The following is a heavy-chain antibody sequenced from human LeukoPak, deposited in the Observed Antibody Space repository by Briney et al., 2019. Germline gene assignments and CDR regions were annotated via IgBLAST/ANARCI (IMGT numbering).Heavy chain of an antibody. V-gene: IGHV1-69*13. Sequence: SVKVSCKASGGTFNNYDISWVRQAPRQGLEWMGGIIPIFGTASYAQKFQGRVTITADASTSTVYMELSSLRSEDTAVYYCARGWDSSGQIPFFYWGQGTLVTVSS. J-gene: IGHJ4*02. CDR1: GGTFNNYD. D-gene: IGHD3-22*01. CDR3: ARGWDSSGQIPFFY. CDR2: IIPIFGTA.